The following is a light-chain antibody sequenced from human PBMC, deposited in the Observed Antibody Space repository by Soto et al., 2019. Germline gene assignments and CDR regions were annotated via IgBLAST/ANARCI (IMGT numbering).Light chain of an antibody. CDR1: QTLLRSSNNRNY. CDR2: WAS. Sequence: DVVMTQSPDSLAVSLGERATINCKSSQTLLRSSNNRNYLAWYQQKPGQPPKLLLSWASARESGVPERFSGSGSGTLFTLSISSLQAEDVAVYYCQQYYTLPLTFGGGTKVEIK. CDR3: QQYYTLPLT. J-gene: IGKJ4*01. V-gene: IGKV4-1*01.